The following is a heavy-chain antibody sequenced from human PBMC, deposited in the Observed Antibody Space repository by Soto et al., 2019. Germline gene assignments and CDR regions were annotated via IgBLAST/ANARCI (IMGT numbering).Heavy chain of an antibody. CDR3: VKNSGWFNT. D-gene: IGHD3-10*01. CDR1: GFTFGTTD. CDR2: IDGSGGIT. J-gene: IGHJ5*02. Sequence: QLLQSGGGLVQPGGSLTLSCAASGFTFGTTDMSWVRQAPGEGLELVSTIDGSGGITYYADSVKGRFTISRDNSRNTLYLQMNSLRGDDTARYYCVKNSGWFNTWGQGALVTVSS. V-gene: IGHV3-23*01.